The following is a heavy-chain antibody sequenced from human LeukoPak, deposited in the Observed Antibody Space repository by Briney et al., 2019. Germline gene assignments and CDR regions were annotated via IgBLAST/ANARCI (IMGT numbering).Heavy chain of an antibody. CDR3: ARDPYYGDYVV. J-gene: IGHJ4*02. CDR2: ISSSGSTI. Sequence: GGSLRLSXAASGFTFSSYEMNWVSQAPGKGLERVSYISSSGSTIYYADSVKGRFTISRDNAKNSLYLQMNSLRAEDTAVYYCARDPYYGDYVVWGQGTLVTVSS. CDR1: GFTFSSYE. V-gene: IGHV3-48*03. D-gene: IGHD4-17*01.